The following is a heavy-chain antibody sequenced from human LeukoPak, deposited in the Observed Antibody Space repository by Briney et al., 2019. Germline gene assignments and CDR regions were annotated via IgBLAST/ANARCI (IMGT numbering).Heavy chain of an antibody. CDR1: GYTFSDHY. D-gene: IGHD2-2*01. CDR2: ITPKSGGT. J-gene: IGHJ4*02. V-gene: IGHV1-2*02. CDR3: AREGRSAISLDY. Sequence: ASVKVSCKAFGYTFSDHYMHWVRQAPGQGLEWMGWITPKSGGTNYAQKFQGRVTMTRDKSINTIYMELSSLTSDDTAVYYCAREGRSAISLDYWGQGTLVTVSS.